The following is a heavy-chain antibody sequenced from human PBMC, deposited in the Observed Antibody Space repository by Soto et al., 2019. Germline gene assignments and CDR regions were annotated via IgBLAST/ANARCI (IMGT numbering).Heavy chain of an antibody. CDR2: INPNSGAT. D-gene: IGHD3-16*01. CDR1: GYTFTGYF. CDR3: ARGGGTTLAPLP. V-gene: IGHV1-2*02. J-gene: IGHJ5*02. Sequence: ASVKVSCKASGYTFTGYFMHWVRQAPGEGLEWMGWINPNSGATKYAPKFQGRVTMTRDTSNRTAYLELSRLTSDDTAIYYCARGGGTTLAPLPWGQGTPVTVSS.